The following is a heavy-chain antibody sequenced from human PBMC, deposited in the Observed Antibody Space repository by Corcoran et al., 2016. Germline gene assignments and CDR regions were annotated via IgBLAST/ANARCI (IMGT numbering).Heavy chain of an antibody. V-gene: IGHV1-46*01. Sequence: QVQLVQSGAEVKKPGASVKVSCKASGYTFTSYYMHWVRQAPGQGLEWMGIINPSGGSTSYAQKFQGRVTMTGDTSTSTVYMELSSLRSEDTAVYYCARDPQTTVVTGGWFDPWGQGTLVTVSS. D-gene: IGHD4-17*01. CDR3: ARDPQTTVVTGGWFDP. CDR2: INPSGGST. J-gene: IGHJ5*02. CDR1: GYTFTSYY.